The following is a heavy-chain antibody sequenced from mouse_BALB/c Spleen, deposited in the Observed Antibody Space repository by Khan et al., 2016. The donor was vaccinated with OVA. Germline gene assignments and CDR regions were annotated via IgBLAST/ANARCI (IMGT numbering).Heavy chain of an antibody. J-gene: IGHJ3*01. CDR1: GYTFTSYD. CDR2: MFPGDGST. Sequence: QVQLQQSGAELVKPGASVKLSCKASGYTFTSYDINWVRQRPEQGLEWIGWMFPGDGSTKYNENLKGKATLTTDKYSSTAYMQLSRLTSEDSGAYFCARGGYGGFAYWGQGTLVTVSA. CDR3: ARGGYGGFAY. V-gene: IGHV1S56*01. D-gene: IGHD2-14*01.